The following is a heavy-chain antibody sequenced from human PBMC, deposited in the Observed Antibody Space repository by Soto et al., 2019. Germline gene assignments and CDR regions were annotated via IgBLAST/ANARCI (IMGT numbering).Heavy chain of an antibody. CDR2: INPSGGST. CDR1: GYTFTSYY. V-gene: IGHV1-46*01. CDR3: ARDGLEVPFDP. Sequence: GASVKLSCKASGYTFTSYYMHWVRQAPGQGLEWMGIINPSGGSTSYAQKFQGRVTMTRDTSTSTVYMELSSLRSEDTAVYYCARDGLEVPFDPWGQGTLVTVSS. J-gene: IGHJ5*02.